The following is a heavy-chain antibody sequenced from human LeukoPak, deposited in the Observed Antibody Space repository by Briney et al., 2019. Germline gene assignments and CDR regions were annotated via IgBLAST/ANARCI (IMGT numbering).Heavy chain of an antibody. CDR1: GFTFTGHS. CDR3: ARAFVVGDLDY. J-gene: IGHJ4*02. CDR2: VAHDEKTI. Sequence: GGSLRLSCVASGFTFTGHSMHWVRQAPGQGLEWVAVVAHDEKTIFYADSLKGRFTVSRDNSKNTVYLQMNSLRDEDTAVYYCARAFVVGDLDYWGQGTLVTVSS. D-gene: IGHD1-26*01. V-gene: IGHV3-30*04.